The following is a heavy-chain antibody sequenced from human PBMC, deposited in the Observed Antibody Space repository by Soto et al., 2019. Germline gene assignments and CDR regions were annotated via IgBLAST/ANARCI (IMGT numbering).Heavy chain of an antibody. CDR1: GGSISSSSYY. CDR2: IYYSGST. D-gene: IGHD3-16*01. V-gene: IGHV4-39*01. CDR3: ARHWGRDGYNHFDY. J-gene: IGHJ4*02. Sequence: SETLSLTCTVSGGSISSSSYYWGWIRQPPGKGLEWIGSIYYSGSTYYNPSLKSRVPISVDTSKNQFSLKLSSVTAADTAVYYCARHWGRDGYNHFDYWGQGTLVTVSS.